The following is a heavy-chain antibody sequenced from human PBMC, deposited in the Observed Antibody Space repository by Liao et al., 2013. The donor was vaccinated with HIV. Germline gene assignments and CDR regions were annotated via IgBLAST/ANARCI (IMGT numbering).Heavy chain of an antibody. CDR2: INHSGST. V-gene: IGHV4-34*01. CDR3: ARGGITMVRGVYRDLYYYYYYMDV. Sequence: QVQLQQWGAGLLKPSETLSLTCAVYGGSFSGYFWSWIRQPPGKGLEWIGEINHSGSTNYNPSLKSRVTISVDTSKNQFSLKLSSVTAADTAVYYCARGGITMVRGVYRDLYYYYYYMDVWGKGTTVTVSS. J-gene: IGHJ6*03. CDR1: GGSFSGYF. D-gene: IGHD3-10*01.